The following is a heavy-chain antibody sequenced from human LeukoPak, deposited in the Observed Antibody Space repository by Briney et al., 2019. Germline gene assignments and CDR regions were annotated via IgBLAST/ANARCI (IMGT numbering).Heavy chain of an antibody. CDR1: GYTLTELS. D-gene: IGHD6-13*01. CDR2: FDPEDGET. Sequence: ASVKVSCKVSGYTLTELSMHWVRQAPGKGLEWMGGFDPEDGETIYAQKFQGRVTMTEDTSTDTAYMELSSLRSEDTAVYYCATDAGIAAAGPIFDYWGQGTLVTVSS. V-gene: IGHV1-24*01. CDR3: ATDAGIAAAGPIFDY. J-gene: IGHJ4*02.